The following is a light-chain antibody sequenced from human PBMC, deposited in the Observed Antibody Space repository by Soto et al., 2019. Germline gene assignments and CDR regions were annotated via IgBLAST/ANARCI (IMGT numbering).Light chain of an antibody. J-gene: IGKJ1*01. CDR3: QQANDWPPT. CDR1: QAISNN. V-gene: IGKV3-15*01. CDR2: DAS. Sequence: RVMTQSRVTLSVSPGERVTLSCRASQAISNNLAWYQQKPGQAPRLLIFDASTRATGIPARFSGSGSGTEFTLTISSLQSEDFAVYYCQQANDWPPTFGQGTRV.